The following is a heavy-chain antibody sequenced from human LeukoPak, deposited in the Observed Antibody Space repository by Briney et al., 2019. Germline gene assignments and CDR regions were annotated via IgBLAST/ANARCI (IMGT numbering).Heavy chain of an antibody. CDR2: IWYDGSNK. Sequence: GGSLRLSCAASGFTFNSYGMHRVRQAPGKGLEWVAVIWYDGSNKFHADSVKGRFTISRDISKNTLYRQMNSLRAEDRAVYYRARDTSLGDLLFDYWGQGTLVTVSS. J-gene: IGHJ4*02. CDR1: GFTFNSYG. D-gene: IGHD2-21*02. CDR3: ARDTSLGDLLFDY. V-gene: IGHV3-33*01.